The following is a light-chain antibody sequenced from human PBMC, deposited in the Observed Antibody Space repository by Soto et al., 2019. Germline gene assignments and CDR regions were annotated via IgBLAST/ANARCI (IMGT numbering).Light chain of an antibody. CDR2: SNN. Sequence: QSSLTQPPSASGTPGQRVTISCSGSSSNIGSNTVNWYQQLPGTAPKLLIYSNNQRPSGVPDRFSGSKSGTSASLAISGLQSEDEADYYCAAWDDSLNGPYVFGTRTKVT. CDR1: SSNIGSNT. J-gene: IGLJ1*01. V-gene: IGLV1-44*01. CDR3: AAWDDSLNGPYV.